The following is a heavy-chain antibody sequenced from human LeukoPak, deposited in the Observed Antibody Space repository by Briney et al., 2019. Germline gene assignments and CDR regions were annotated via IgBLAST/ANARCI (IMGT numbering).Heavy chain of an antibody. V-gene: IGHV3-48*01. J-gene: IGHJ4*02. D-gene: IGHD7-27*01. Sequence: GGSLRLSCAAAAFTFSRYDMSWVRQAPAKGLEWVSYISTSNTVTYADSVKGRFTISRDNAKNSLYLQMNNLRAEDTAVYYCARDHLGDWGGFDSWGQGTLVTVSS. CDR3: ARDHLGDWGGFDS. CDR1: AFTFSRYD. CDR2: ISTSNTV.